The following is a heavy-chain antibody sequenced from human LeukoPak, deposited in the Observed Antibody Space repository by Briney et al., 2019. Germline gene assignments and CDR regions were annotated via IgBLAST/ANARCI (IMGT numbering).Heavy chain of an antibody. CDR2: ISGSGGST. Sequence: GGSLRLSCAASGFTFRSYAMSWVRQAPGKGLEWVSAISGSGGSTYYADSVKGRFTISRDNSKNTLYLQMNSLRAEDTAVYYCAAKYDILTGYYQGFDPWGQGTLVTVSS. D-gene: IGHD3-9*01. CDR1: GFTFRSYA. V-gene: IGHV3-23*01. CDR3: AAKYDILTGYYQGFDP. J-gene: IGHJ5*02.